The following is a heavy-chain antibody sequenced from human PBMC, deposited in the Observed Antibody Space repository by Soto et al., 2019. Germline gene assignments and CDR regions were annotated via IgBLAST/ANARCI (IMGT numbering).Heavy chain of an antibody. D-gene: IGHD7-27*01. CDR3: ARGSIRWEPENWGYVRPSTENWYFDL. CDR1: GFTFSSYS. J-gene: IGHJ2*01. Sequence: GGSLRLSCAASGFTFSSYSMNWVRQAPGKGLEWVSYISSSSSTIYYADSVKGRFTISRDNAKNSLYLQMNSLRDEDTAVYYCARGSIRWEPENWGYVRPSTENWYFDLWGRGTLVTVSS. CDR2: ISSSSSTI. V-gene: IGHV3-48*02.